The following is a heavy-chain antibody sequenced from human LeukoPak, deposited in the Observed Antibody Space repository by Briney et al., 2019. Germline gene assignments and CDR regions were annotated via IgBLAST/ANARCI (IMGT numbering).Heavy chain of an antibody. D-gene: IGHD6-13*01. CDR3: ARDRVGQQLVGRKYYYYYMDV. V-gene: IGHV4-39*07. Sequence: SETLSLTCTVSGASISNSRSFWGWIRQPPGKGRGWIVSIFSAGNTYYNPSRITRAMITVIMSKNQVLRKLSSVTAADTAVYYSARDRVGQQLVGRKYYYYYMDVWGKGTTVTISS. J-gene: IGHJ6*03. CDR1: GASISNSRSF. CDR2: IFSAGNT.